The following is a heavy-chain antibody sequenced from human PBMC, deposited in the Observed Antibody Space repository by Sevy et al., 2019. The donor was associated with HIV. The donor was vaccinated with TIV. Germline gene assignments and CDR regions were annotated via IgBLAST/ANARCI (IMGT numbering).Heavy chain of an antibody. CDR1: GFTFSSYA. CDR2: ISGSGGST. Sequence: GGSLRLSCAASGFTFSSYAMSWVRQAPGKGLEWVSAISGSGGSTYYADSVKGRFTIARYNSKNTLYLQMNSLRAEDTAVYYCAKDRRAAAGSFFDYWGQGTLVTVSS. V-gene: IGHV3-23*01. D-gene: IGHD6-13*01. CDR3: AKDRRAAAGSFFDY. J-gene: IGHJ4*02.